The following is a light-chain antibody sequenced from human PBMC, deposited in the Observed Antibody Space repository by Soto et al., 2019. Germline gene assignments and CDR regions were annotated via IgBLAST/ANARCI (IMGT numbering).Light chain of an antibody. CDR3: SSYAGSNNFEV. Sequence: QSALTQPPSASGSPGQSVTISCTGTSSDVGGYNYVSWYQQHPGKAPKLMIYEVNKRPSGVPDRFSGSKSGNTASLTVSGLQTEDEADDYCSSYAGSNNFEVFGTGTKVTVL. CDR2: EVN. CDR1: SSDVGGYNY. V-gene: IGLV2-8*01. J-gene: IGLJ1*01.